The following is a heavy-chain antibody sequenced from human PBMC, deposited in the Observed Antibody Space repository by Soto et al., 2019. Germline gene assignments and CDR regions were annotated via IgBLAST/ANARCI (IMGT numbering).Heavy chain of an antibody. CDR1: GGSISSYY. CDR3: ARDRGDYGNYYFDY. D-gene: IGHD4-17*01. J-gene: IGHJ4*02. Sequence: APETLSLTCTDSGGSISSYYWSWIRQPAGKGLEWIGRIYTSGSTNYNPSLKSRVTMSVDTSKNQFCLKLSAVTAADRAVYYCARDRGDYGNYYFDYWGQGTLVTVS. V-gene: IGHV4-4*07. CDR2: IYTSGST.